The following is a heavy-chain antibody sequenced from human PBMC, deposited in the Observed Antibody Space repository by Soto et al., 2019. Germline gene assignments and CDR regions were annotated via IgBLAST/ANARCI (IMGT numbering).Heavy chain of an antibody. J-gene: IGHJ5*02. CDR2: INPNSGGT. Sequence: QVQLVQSGAEVKKPGASVKVSCKASGYTFTGYYMHWVRQAPGQGLEWMGWINPNSGGTNYAQKFQGWVTMTRDTSISTAYMELSRLRSDDTAVYYCARDGGSGWKGRHSRWFDPWGQGTLVTVSS. CDR3: ARDGGSGWKGRHSRWFDP. CDR1: GYTFTGYY. D-gene: IGHD6-19*01. V-gene: IGHV1-2*04.